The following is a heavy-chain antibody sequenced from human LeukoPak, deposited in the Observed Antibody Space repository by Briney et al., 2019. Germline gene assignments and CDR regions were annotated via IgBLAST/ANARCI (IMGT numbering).Heavy chain of an antibody. D-gene: IGHD3-10*02. Sequence: SETLSLTCTVSGGSISSYYWGWIRQPPGKGLEWIGSIYYSGSTYYNPSLKSRVTISVDTSKNQFSLKLSSVTAADTAVYYCARLDGVRGVIIIWGQGTLVTVSS. V-gene: IGHV4-39*01. J-gene: IGHJ4*02. CDR3: ARLDGVRGVIII. CDR2: IYYSGST. CDR1: GGSISSYY.